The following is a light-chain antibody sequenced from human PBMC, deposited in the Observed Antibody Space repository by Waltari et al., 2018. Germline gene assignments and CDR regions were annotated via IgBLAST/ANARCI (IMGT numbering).Light chain of an antibody. CDR1: QGISCY. CDR3: QQYYTYPPT. CDR2: ATS. V-gene: IGKV1-8*01. Sequence: AIRMTQSPSSFSASTGDRVTITCRASQGISCYLAWYQQKPGTAPKLLIYATSTLQSGVPSRFSGSGSGTDFSLTISCLQSEDFATYYCQQYYTYPPTFGPGTKVDIK. J-gene: IGKJ3*01.